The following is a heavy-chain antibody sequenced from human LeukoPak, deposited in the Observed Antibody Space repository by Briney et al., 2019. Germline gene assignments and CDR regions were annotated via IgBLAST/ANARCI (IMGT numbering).Heavy chain of an antibody. V-gene: IGHV3-23*01. D-gene: IGHD2-15*01. CDR1: GFTFRSYA. CDR2: ITASSDST. J-gene: IGHJ5*02. CDR3: AKAQIDQVGYCSGGNCYP. Sequence: GGSLRLSCAASGFTFRSYAMSWVRQAPGKGLEWVSAITASSDSTYYSDSVRGRFTISRDNSKNTLYLQMNSLRAEDTAVYYCAKAQIDQVGYCSGGNCYPWGQGTLVTASS.